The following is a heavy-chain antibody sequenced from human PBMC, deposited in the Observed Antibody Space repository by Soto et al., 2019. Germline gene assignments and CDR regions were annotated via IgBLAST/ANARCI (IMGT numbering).Heavy chain of an antibody. CDR2: IYYSGST. CDR1: GGSISSYY. J-gene: IGHJ4*02. CDR3: ARGSRPTHYYFDY. D-gene: IGHD3-10*01. Sequence: TSETLSLTCTVSGGSISSYYWSWIRQPPGKGLEWIGYIYYSGSTNYNPSLKSRVTISVDTSKNQFSLKLSSVTAADTAVYYCARGSRPTHYYFDYWGQGTLVTVSS. V-gene: IGHV4-59*01.